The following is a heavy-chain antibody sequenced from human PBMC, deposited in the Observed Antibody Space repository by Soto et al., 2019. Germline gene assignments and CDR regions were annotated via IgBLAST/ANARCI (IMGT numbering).Heavy chain of an antibody. Sequence: GGSLRLSCAASGFKYTDFALHWVRQAPGKGLEWVAIISYDGSDKYYADSVKGRFVISRDNPKNTLYLEMNSLRPEDTAVYFCARRAWDSYYAIDVWGQGTTVTVSS. D-gene: IGHD3-22*01. J-gene: IGHJ6*02. CDR1: GFKYTDFA. CDR3: ARRAWDSYYAIDV. CDR2: ISYDGSDK. V-gene: IGHV3-30*09.